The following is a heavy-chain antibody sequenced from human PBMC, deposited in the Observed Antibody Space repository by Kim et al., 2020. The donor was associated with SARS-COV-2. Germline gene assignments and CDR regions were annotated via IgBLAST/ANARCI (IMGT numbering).Heavy chain of an antibody. V-gene: IGHV3-33*06. CDR1: GFTFSGSV. CDR2: IWYDGSNK. Sequence: GGSLRLSCAASGFTFSGSVMHWVRQAPGKGLDWVAVIWYDGSNKYYADSVKGRFTISRDNSNNTLYLQMNSLRAEDTAVYYCAKTGTGENYFDYWGQGTLVTVSS. D-gene: IGHD3-10*01. J-gene: IGHJ4*02. CDR3: AKTGTGENYFDY.